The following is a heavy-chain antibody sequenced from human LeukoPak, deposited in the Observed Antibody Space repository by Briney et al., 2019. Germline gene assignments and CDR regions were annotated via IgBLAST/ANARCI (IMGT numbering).Heavy chain of an antibody. V-gene: IGHV4-39*01. CDR3: ARHGYLDTAMVALDY. D-gene: IGHD5-18*01. J-gene: IGHJ4*02. CDR1: DGSISSSSYY. CDR2: IYYSGST. Sequence: SETLSLTCTVSDGSISSSSYYWGWIRQPPGKGLEWIGSIYYSGSTYYNPSLKSRVTISVDTSNNQFSLRLSSVTAADTAVYYCARHGYLDTAMVALDYWGQGTLVTVSS.